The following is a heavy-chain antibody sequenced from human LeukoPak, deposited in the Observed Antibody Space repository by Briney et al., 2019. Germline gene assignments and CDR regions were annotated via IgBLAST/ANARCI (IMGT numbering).Heavy chain of an antibody. CDR3: ARGDSGSYYMDV. D-gene: IGHD1-26*01. J-gene: IGHJ6*03. CDR2: INPSGGST. Sequence: ASVKVSCKASGYTFTSYYMHWVRQAPGQGLEWMGIINPSGGSTSYAQKFQGRVTMTRDMSTSTAYMELSRLRSDDTAVYYCARGDSGSYYMDVWGKGTTVTDSS. V-gene: IGHV1-46*01. CDR1: GYTFTSYY.